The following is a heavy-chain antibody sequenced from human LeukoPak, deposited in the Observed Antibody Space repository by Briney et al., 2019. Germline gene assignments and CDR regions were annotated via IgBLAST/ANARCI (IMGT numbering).Heavy chain of an antibody. D-gene: IGHD1-26*01. Sequence: ASVKVSCKASGYTFTSYAMHWVRQAPGQRLEWMGWINAGNGNTKYSQKFQGRVTITRDTSASTAYMELSSLRSEDTAVYYCARVTWEHQGFDYWGQGTLVTVSS. J-gene: IGHJ4*02. V-gene: IGHV1-3*01. CDR3: ARVTWEHQGFDY. CDR2: INAGNGNT. CDR1: GYTFTSYA.